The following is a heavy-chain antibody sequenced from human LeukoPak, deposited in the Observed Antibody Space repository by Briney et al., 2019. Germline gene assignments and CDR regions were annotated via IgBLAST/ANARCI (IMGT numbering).Heavy chain of an antibody. D-gene: IGHD2-2*01. J-gene: IGHJ2*01. CDR1: GFTVSSNY. CDR2: IYSGGST. CDR3: ARDKVACSSTSCHYWYFDL. V-gene: IGHV3-53*01. Sequence: GGSLSLSCAASGFTVSSNYMSWVRQAPGKGLEWVSVIYSGGSTYYADSVKGRFTISRDNSKNTLYLQMNSLRAEDTAVYYCARDKVACSSTSCHYWYFDLWGRATLVTVSS.